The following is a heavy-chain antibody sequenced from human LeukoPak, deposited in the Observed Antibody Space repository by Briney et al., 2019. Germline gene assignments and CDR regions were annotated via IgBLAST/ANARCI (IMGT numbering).Heavy chain of an antibody. V-gene: IGHV3-15*01. CDR2: IKTKADGGTT. J-gene: IGHJ4*02. Sequence: GGSLRLSCAVSGVTFSNAWMTWVRQVPGKGLEWVGHIKTKADGGTTDYAAPVKGRFTISRDDSKNTLFLQMTSLKAEDTAVYYCATAYDYGGYVWDWGQGTLVTVSS. D-gene: IGHD4-17*01. CDR1: GVTFSNAW. CDR3: ATAYDYGGYVWD.